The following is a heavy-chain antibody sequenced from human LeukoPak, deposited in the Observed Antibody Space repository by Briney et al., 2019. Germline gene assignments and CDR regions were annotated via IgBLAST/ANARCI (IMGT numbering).Heavy chain of an antibody. CDR3: ARDLGPYDFWSGYFGY. CDR1: GFTFSSYW. J-gene: IGHJ4*02. D-gene: IGHD3-3*01. V-gene: IGHV3-7*01. Sequence: GGSLRLSCAASGFTFSSYWMMWVRQAPGKGLEWVANIKQDGSEKYYVDSVKGRFTISRDNAQNSLYLQMNSLRAEDTTVYYCARDLGPYDFWSGYFGYWGQGTLVTVSS. CDR2: IKQDGSEK.